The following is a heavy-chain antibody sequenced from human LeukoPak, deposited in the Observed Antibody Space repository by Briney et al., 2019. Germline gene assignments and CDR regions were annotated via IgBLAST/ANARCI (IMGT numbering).Heavy chain of an antibody. D-gene: IGHD4-23*01. J-gene: IGHJ4*02. CDR3: AREVPPQLPDGGYY. CDR2: INHSGST. CDR1: GGSISLSYYY. V-gene: IGHV4-39*07. Sequence: SETLSLTCSVSGGSISLSYYYWGWIRQPPGKGLEWIGEINHSGSTNYNPSLKSRVTISVDTSKNQFSLKLSSVTAADTAVYYCAREVPPQLPDGGYYWGQGTLVTVSS.